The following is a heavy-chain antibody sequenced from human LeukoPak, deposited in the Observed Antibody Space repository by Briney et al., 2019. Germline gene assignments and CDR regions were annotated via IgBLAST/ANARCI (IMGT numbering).Heavy chain of an antibody. Sequence: GGSLRLSCAASGFTFRCDAGSWLRWAPGKGLERDSAISGSGRSRYEADAVKGRFTISRDNSKNTLYLQINSLRAEATAVYYCARTAVAVNFDYWGQGTLVTVSS. CDR1: GFTFRCDA. J-gene: IGHJ4*02. V-gene: IGHV3-23*01. CDR2: ISGSGRSR. CDR3: ARTAVAVNFDY. D-gene: IGHD6-19*01.